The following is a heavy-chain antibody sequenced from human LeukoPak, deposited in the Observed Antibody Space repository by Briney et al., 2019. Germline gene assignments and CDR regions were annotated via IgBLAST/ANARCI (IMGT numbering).Heavy chain of an antibody. Sequence: ASVKVSCKASGYTFTSYAMNWVRQAPGQGLEWMGWINAGNGNTKYSQEFQGRVTITRDTSASTAYMELSSLRSEDMAVYYCARDSSSGWRTYYFDYWGQGTLVTVSS. V-gene: IGHV1-3*03. D-gene: IGHD6-19*01. CDR3: ARDSSSGWRTYYFDY. J-gene: IGHJ4*02. CDR2: INAGNGNT. CDR1: GYTFTSYA.